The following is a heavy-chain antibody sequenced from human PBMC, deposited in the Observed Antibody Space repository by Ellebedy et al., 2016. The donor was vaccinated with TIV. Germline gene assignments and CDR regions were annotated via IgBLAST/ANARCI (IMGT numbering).Heavy chain of an antibody. D-gene: IGHD5-12*01. CDR1: EFTFSSSA. CDR3: ARDQRGGQYFDY. J-gene: IGHJ4*02. Sequence: PGGSLRLSCAASEFTFSSSALHWVRQAPGKGLEWVAFISFDGRSKYYADSVKGRFTISRDNSKSTLFLQMSSLRADDTAVYYCARDQRGGQYFDYWGQGTLVTVSS. V-gene: IGHV3-30*04. CDR2: ISFDGRSK.